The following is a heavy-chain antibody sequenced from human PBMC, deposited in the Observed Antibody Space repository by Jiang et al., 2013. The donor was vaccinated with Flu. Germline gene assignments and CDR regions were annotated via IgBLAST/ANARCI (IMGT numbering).Heavy chain of an antibody. J-gene: IGHJ6*02. D-gene: IGHD3-3*01. CDR2: ISWNSGSI. CDR3: AKDIGGSGYPFHYYYYGMDV. Sequence: VQLVESGGGLVQPGRSLRLSCAASGFTFDDYAMHWVRQAPGKGLEWVSGISWNSGSIGYADSVKGRFTISRDNAKNSLYLQMNSLRAEDTALYYCAKDIGGSGYPFHYYYYGMDVWGQGTTVTVSS. CDR1: GFTFDDYA. V-gene: IGHV3-9*01.